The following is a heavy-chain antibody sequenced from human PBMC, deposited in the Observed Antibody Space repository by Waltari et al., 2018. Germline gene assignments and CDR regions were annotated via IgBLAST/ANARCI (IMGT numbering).Heavy chain of an antibody. CDR2: ISYDASNK. J-gene: IGHJ4*02. V-gene: IGHV3-30*02. CDR1: GFTFSNYG. Sequence: QVQLVESGGGVVQPGGSLRLSCAASGFTFSNYGLHWVRQAPGKGLKWVAFISYDASNKYYADSVKGRFTISRYNSKNTLYLQMNSLRAEDTAVYYCGGYAVVDYWGQGTLVTVSS. D-gene: IGHD3-22*01. CDR3: GGYAVVDY.